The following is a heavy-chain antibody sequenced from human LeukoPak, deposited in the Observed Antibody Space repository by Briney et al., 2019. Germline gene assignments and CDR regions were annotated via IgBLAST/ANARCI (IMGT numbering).Heavy chain of an antibody. CDR3: ARAISGNYVFDY. J-gene: IGHJ4*02. CDR1: GFTFSSYA. Sequence: GGSLRLSCAASGFTFSSYAMHWVRQAPGKGLEWVAVISYDGNNKYYADSVKGRFTISRDNSKNTLYLQMNSLRAEDTAVYCCARAISGNYVFDYWGQGTLVTVSS. D-gene: IGHD1-26*01. V-gene: IGHV3-30-3*01. CDR2: ISYDGNNK.